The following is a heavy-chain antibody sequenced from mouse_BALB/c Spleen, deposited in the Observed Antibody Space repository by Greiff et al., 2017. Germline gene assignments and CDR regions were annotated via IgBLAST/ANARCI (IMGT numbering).Heavy chain of an antibody. D-gene: IGHD2-14*01. CDR3: ARGGYDVFDY. J-gene: IGHJ2*01. CDR1: GYSITSGYY. V-gene: IGHV3-6*02. Sequence: EVQLQESGPGLVKPSQSLSLTCSVTGYSITSGYYWNWIRQFPGNKLEWMGYISYDGSNNYNPSLKNRISITRDTSKNQFFLKLNSVTTEDTATYYCARGGYDVFDYWGQGTTLTVSS. CDR2: ISYDGSN.